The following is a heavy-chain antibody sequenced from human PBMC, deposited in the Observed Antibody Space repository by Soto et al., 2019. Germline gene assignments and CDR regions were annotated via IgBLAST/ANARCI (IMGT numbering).Heavy chain of an antibody. V-gene: IGHV1-2*04. D-gene: IGHD4-17*01. CDR2: INPNSGGT. Sequence: QVQLVQSGAEVKKPGASVKVSCKASGYTFTGYYMHWVRQAPGQGLEWMGWINPNSGGTNYTQKFQGWVTMTRDTSISTAYMELSRLRSDDTAVYYCSTQRDYGDYGAFDYWGQGTLVTVSS. CDR1: GYTFTGYY. J-gene: IGHJ4*02. CDR3: STQRDYGDYGAFDY.